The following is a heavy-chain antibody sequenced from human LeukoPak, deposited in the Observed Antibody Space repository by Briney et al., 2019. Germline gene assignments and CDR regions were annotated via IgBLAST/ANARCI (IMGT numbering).Heavy chain of an antibody. Sequence: GGSLRLSCAASGFTFSSYAMNWVRQAPGKGLEWVSAISGSGTATYYADSVKGRFTISRDNSKNTLYLQMNSLRAEDTAVYYCAKAHYDILTGYYYYFDYWGQGTLVTVSS. CDR1: GFTFSSYA. CDR3: AKAHYDILTGYYYYFDY. J-gene: IGHJ4*02. V-gene: IGHV3-23*01. D-gene: IGHD3-9*01. CDR2: ISGSGTAT.